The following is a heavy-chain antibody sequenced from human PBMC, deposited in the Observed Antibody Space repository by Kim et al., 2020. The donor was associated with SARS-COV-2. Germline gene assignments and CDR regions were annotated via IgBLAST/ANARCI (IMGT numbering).Heavy chain of an antibody. D-gene: IGHD5-12*01. CDR3: AREIVEMATINYYYYYMDV. V-gene: IGHV4-59*01. J-gene: IGHJ6*03. CDR2: IYYSGST. CDR1: GGSISSYY. Sequence: SETLSLTCTVSGGSISSYYWSWIRKPPGKGLEWIGYIYYSGSTNYNPSLKSRVTISVDTSKNQFSLKLSSVTAADTAVYYCAREIVEMATINYYYYYMDVWGKGTTVTVSS.